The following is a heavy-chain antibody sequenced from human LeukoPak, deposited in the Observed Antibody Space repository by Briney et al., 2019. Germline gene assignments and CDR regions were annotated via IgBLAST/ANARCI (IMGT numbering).Heavy chain of an antibody. J-gene: IGHJ6*04. CDR3: ATGVRDIVVVVAATVSDYGMDV. CDR2: IDPSDSYT. CDR1: GYSFTSYW. V-gene: IGHV5-10-1*01. Sequence: GESLMISCKGSGYSFTSYWISWVRQLPGKGLEWMGRIDPSDSYTNYSPSFQGHVTISADKSISTAYLQWSSLKASDTAMYYCATGVRDIVVVVAATVSDYGMDVWGKGTTVTVSS. D-gene: IGHD2-15*01.